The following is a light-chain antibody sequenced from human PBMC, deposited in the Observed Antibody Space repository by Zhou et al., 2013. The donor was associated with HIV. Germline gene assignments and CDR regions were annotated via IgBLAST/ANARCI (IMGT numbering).Light chain of an antibody. CDR3: LQANSFPFT. J-gene: IGKJ3*01. CDR1: HSIGKS. Sequence: DIQMTQSPSSVSASVGDTVTMSCRASHSIGKSLAWFQQKPGKAPKLLVYNTLSGPGGVPSRFSGSGSGTDFTLTITRLQPEDVATYYCLQANSFPFTFGPGTKVDI. CDR2: NTL. V-gene: IGKV1-12*01.